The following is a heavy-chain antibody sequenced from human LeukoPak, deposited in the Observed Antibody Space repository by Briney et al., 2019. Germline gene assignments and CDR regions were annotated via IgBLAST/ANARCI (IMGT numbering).Heavy chain of an antibody. CDR1: GGSISSYY. Sequence: QTSETLSLTCTVSGGSISSYYWGWIRQPPGKGLEWIGSIYHSGSTYYNPSLKSRVTISVDTSKNQFSLNLSSVTAADTAVYYCAGGDITMVRGVRDNWFDPWGQGTLVTVSS. D-gene: IGHD3-10*01. CDR2: IYHSGST. V-gene: IGHV4-38-2*02. J-gene: IGHJ5*02. CDR3: AGGDITMVRGVRDNWFDP.